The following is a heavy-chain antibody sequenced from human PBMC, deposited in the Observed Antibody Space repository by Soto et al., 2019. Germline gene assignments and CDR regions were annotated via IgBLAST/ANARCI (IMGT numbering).Heavy chain of an antibody. CDR1: GYTFTSYD. CDR3: ARGHVINQYCTNGVCTRLAFDI. Sequence: ASVKVSCKASGYTFTSYDINWVRQATGQGLEWMGWMNPNSGNTGYAQKFQGRVTMTRNTSISTAYMELSSLRSEDTAVYYCARGHVINQYCTNGVCTRLAFDIWGQGTMVTVSS. D-gene: IGHD2-8*01. J-gene: IGHJ3*02. CDR2: MNPNSGNT. V-gene: IGHV1-8*01.